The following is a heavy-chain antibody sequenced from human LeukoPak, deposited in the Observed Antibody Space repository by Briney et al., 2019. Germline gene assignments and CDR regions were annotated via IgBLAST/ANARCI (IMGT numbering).Heavy chain of an antibody. V-gene: IGHV4-34*01. Sequence: SETLSLTCAVYGGSFSGYYWSWIRQPPGKGLEWIGEINHSGSTNYNPSLKSRVTISVDTSKNQFSLKLSSVTAADTAVYYCARGLGIDYWGQGTLVTVSS. CDR3: ARGLGIDY. CDR1: GGSFSGYY. CDR2: INHSGST. J-gene: IGHJ4*02.